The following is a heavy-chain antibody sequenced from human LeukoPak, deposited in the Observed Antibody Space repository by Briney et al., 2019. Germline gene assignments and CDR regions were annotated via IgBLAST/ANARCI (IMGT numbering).Heavy chain of an antibody. V-gene: IGHV1-69*13. CDR1: GGTFSSYA. D-gene: IGHD6-19*01. CDR2: IIPIFGTA. CDR3: AIDGYSSGWSSLVDH. Sequence: GASVKVSCKASGGTFSSYAISWVRQAPGQGLEWMGGIIPIFGTANYAQKFQGRVTITADESTSTAYMELSSLRSEDTAVYYCAIDGYSSGWSSLVDHWGQGTLVTVSS. J-gene: IGHJ4*02.